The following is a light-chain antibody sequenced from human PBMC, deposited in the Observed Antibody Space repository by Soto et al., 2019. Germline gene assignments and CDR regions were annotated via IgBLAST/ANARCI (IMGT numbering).Light chain of an antibody. Sequence: DIQMTQSPSTLSASVGDRVTITCRASQSISSWLAWYQQKPGKAPKLLIYDASSLESGVPSRFGGSGSGTEFTLTICSLQADDFATYYCQQYNSYSPSTFGQGTKV. J-gene: IGKJ1*01. CDR3: QQYNSYSPST. CDR2: DAS. V-gene: IGKV1-5*01. CDR1: QSISSW.